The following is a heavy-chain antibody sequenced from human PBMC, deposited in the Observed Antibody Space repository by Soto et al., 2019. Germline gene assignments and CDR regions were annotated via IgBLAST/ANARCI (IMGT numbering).Heavy chain of an antibody. Sequence: LRLSCAASGFSFSSYSMSWVRQAPGKGLEWVSAISGSGGSTYYADSVKGRFTISRDNSKNTLYLQMNSLRAEDTAVYYCAKVITMIVVAPNDYWGQGTLVTVSS. V-gene: IGHV3-23*01. CDR1: GFSFSSYS. D-gene: IGHD3-22*01. CDR3: AKVITMIVVAPNDY. J-gene: IGHJ4*02. CDR2: ISGSGGST.